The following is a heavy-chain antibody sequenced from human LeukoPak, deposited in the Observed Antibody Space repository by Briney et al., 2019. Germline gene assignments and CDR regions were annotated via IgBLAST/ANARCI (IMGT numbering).Heavy chain of an antibody. V-gene: IGHV4-59*01. Sequence: SETLSLTCTVSGGSISSYYWSWIRQPTGKGLEWIGYIYYSGSTNYNPSLKSRVTISVDTSKNQFSLKLSSVTAADTAVYYCASKTNWNTFDYWGQGTLVTVSS. CDR1: GGSISSYY. CDR3: ASKTNWNTFDY. D-gene: IGHD1-1*01. J-gene: IGHJ4*02. CDR2: IYYSGST.